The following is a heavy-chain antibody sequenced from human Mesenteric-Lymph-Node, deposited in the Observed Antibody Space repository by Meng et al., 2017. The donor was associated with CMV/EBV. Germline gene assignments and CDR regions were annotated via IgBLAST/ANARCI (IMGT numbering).Heavy chain of an antibody. CDR1: GFILSSYS. J-gene: IGHJ4*02. V-gene: IGHV3-21*01. Sequence: GGSLRLSCAASGFILSSYSMNWVRQAPGKGLEWVSSISSSSSYIYYADSVKGRFTISRDNAKNSLYLQMDSLRAEDTAVYYCVRKEITGSASGPFDYWGQGTLVTVSS. CDR3: VRKEITGSASGPFDY. CDR2: ISSSSSYI. D-gene: IGHD1-20*01.